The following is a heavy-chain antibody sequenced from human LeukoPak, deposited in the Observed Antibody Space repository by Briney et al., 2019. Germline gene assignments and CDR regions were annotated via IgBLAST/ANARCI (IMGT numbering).Heavy chain of an antibody. CDR3: ARGARKYCSSTSCYGSDY. CDR2: INHSGST. D-gene: IGHD2-2*01. CDR1: GGSFSGYY. V-gene: IGHV4-34*01. J-gene: IGHJ4*02. Sequence: KPSETLSLTCAVYGGSFSGYYWSWIRQPPGKGLEWIGEINHSGSTNYNPSLKSRVTISVDTSKNRFSLKLSSVTAADTAVYYCARGARKYCSSTSCYGSDYWGQGTLVTVSS.